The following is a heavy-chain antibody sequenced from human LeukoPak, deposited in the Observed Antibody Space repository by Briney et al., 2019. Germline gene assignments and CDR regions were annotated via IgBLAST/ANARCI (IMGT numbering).Heavy chain of an antibody. CDR3: VSSMGIVGATTS. D-gene: IGHD1-26*01. J-gene: IGHJ4*02. Sequence: PGGSLRLSCAASGFTVSSNYMSWVRQAPGKGLEWVSSISSSSSYIYYADSVKGRFTISRDNAKNSLYLQMNSLRAEDTAAYYCVSSMGIVGATTSWGQGTLVTVSS. V-gene: IGHV3-21*01. CDR1: GFTVSSNY. CDR2: ISSSSSYI.